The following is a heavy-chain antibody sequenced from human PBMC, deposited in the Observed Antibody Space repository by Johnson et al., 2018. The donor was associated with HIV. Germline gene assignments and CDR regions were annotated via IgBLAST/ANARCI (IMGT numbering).Heavy chain of an antibody. V-gene: IGHV3-30*04. CDR2: ISSDGSNK. D-gene: IGHD5-24*01. J-gene: IGHJ3*02. CDR1: GFTFSTYA. CDR3: AKDGRDDLRAFDI. Sequence: QVQLVESGGGLVKPGGSLRLSCAASGFTFSTYALHWVRQAPGKGLEWVAVISSDGSNKYYADYVKGQFTVSRDNSKNTLYLQMNGLGPEETALYYCAKDGRDDLRAFDIWGQGTMVTVSS.